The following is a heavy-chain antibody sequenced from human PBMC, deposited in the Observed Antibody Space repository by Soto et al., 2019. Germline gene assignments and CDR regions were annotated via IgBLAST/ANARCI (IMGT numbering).Heavy chain of an antibody. J-gene: IGHJ4*02. CDR3: AIVDVVGAPRRYGYDY. CDR1: GYTFTSYY. CDR2: INPSGGST. V-gene: IGHV1-46*03. Sequence: GASVKVSCKASGYTFTSYYMHWVRQAPGQGLEWMGIINPSGGSTSYAQKFQGRVTMTRDTSTSTVYMELSSLRSEDTAVYYCAIVDVVGAPRRYGYDYWSQGTLVTVSS. D-gene: IGHD1-26*01.